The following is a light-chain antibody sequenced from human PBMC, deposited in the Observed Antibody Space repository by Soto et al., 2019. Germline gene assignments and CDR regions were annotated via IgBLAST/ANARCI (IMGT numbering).Light chain of an antibody. CDR3: GAWDDSLSGLV. V-gene: IGLV1-47*02. CDR1: SSNIGSNY. CDR2: SNN. J-gene: IGLJ3*02. Sequence: QSVLTQPPSASGTPGQRVTLSCSASSSNIGSNYVYWYQQLPGTSPKLLIYSNNQRPSGVPDRFSGSKSGTSASLAISGLRSEDEADYYFGAWDDSLSGLVFGGRTKLTVL.